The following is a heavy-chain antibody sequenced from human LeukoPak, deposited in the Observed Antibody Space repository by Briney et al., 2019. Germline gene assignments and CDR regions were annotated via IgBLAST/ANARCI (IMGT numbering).Heavy chain of an antibody. CDR2: IYTSGST. CDR3: ARGPPREQQLVLGYFDY. V-gene: IGHV4-61*02. D-gene: IGHD6-13*01. Sequence: SETLSLTCTVSGGSISSGSYYWSWIRQPAGKGLEWIGRIYTSGSTNYNPSLKSRVTISVDTSKNQFSLKLSSVTAADTAVYYCARGPPREQQLVLGYFDYWGQGTLVTVSS. CDR1: GGSISSGSYY. J-gene: IGHJ4*02.